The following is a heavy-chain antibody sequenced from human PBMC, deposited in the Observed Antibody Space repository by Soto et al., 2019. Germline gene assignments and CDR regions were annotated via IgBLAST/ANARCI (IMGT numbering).Heavy chain of an antibody. V-gene: IGHV5-10-1*01. Sequence: GESLKISCKGSGYSFTSYWISWVRQMPGKGLEWMGRIDPSDSYTNYSPSFQGHVTISADKSISTAYLQWSSLKASDTAMYYCARQASLGGFLQLLASDIWGQGTMVTVSS. D-gene: IGHD5-12*01. J-gene: IGHJ3*02. CDR2: IDPSDSYT. CDR1: GYSFTSYW. CDR3: ARQASLGGFLQLLASDI.